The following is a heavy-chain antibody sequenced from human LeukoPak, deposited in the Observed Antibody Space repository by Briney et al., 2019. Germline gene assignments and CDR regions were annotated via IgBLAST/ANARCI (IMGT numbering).Heavy chain of an antibody. CDR2: IIPIFGTA. Sequence: GASVKVSCKASGGTFSSYAISWVRQAPGQGLEWMGGIIPIFGTANYAQKFQGRVTITADESTSTAYMGLSSLRSEDTAVYHCARDARGRRWLQSFDYWGQGTLVTVSS. CDR1: GGTFSSYA. CDR3: ARDARGRRWLQSFDY. D-gene: IGHD5-24*01. V-gene: IGHV1-69*13. J-gene: IGHJ4*02.